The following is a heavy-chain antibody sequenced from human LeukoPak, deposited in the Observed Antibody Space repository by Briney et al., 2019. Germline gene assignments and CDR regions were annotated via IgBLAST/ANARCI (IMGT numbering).Heavy chain of an antibody. CDR3: ARDHPYGSGISDDAFDI. CDR2: IIPIFGTA. V-gene: IGHV1-69*13. Sequence: GASVKVSCKASGGTFSSYAISWVRQAPGQGLEWMGGIIPIFGTANYAQKFQGRVTITADESTSTAYMELRSLRSDDTAVYYCARDHPYGSGISDDAFDIWGQGTMVTVSS. J-gene: IGHJ3*02. CDR1: GGTFSSYA. D-gene: IGHD3-10*01.